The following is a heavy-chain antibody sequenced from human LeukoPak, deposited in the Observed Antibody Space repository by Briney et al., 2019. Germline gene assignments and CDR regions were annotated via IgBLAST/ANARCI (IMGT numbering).Heavy chain of an antibody. V-gene: IGHV3-23*01. CDR1: GFTFSSYA. D-gene: IGHD2-2*01. CDR3: ASPAIAVVPAAMERFDY. Sequence: PGGSLRLSCAASGFTFSSYAMSWVRQAPGKGLEWVSAISGSGGSTYYADSVKGRFTISRDNSKNTLYLQMNSLRAEDTAVYYCASPAIAVVPAAMERFDYWGQGTLVTVSS. J-gene: IGHJ4*02. CDR2: ISGSGGST.